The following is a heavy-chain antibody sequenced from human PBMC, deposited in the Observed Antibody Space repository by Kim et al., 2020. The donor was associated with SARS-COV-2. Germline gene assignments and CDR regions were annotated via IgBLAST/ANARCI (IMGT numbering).Heavy chain of an antibody. Sequence: GGSLRLSCVDSGFTFSSENMNWVRQAPGKGLEWVSYISSSTPIFYADSVKGRFTISRDNAKNSLYLQMSSLRDEDTAVYYCARGYGSSWFHYWGQGTLVTVSS. D-gene: IGHD6-13*01. V-gene: IGHV3-48*02. J-gene: IGHJ4*02. CDR2: ISSSTPI. CDR1: GFTFSSEN. CDR3: ARGYGSSWFHY.